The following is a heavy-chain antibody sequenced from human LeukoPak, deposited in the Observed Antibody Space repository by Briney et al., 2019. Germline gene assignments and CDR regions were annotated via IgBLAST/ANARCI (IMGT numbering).Heavy chain of an antibody. CDR1: GFTFSSYW. J-gene: IGHJ6*01. Sequence: PGGSLRLSCAASGFTFSSYWMHWVRQAPGKGLVWVSRINSDGSSTSYADSVKGRFIVSRDNAKNTLYLQMNSPRAEDTAVYYCARLSCYYYYNGMDVWGKGATVTVSS. CDR3: ARLSCYYYYNGMDV. V-gene: IGHV3-74*01. D-gene: IGHD2-2*01. CDR2: INSDGSST.